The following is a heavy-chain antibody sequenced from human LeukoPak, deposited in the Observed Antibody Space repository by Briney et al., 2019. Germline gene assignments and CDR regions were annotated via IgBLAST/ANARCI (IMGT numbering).Heavy chain of an antibody. CDR1: GGYFSGYY. J-gene: IGHJ4*02. CDR3: ARVTGYTIEDYFDY. Sequence: SETLSLICAVYGGYFSGYYWSWIRKPPGKGLELIGDIYYSGSTNYNPSLKSRVTISVKTSKNQFSLKLRSVTAADTAVYYCARVTGYTIEDYFDYWGQGTLVTVSS. V-gene: IGHV4-59*01. CDR2: IYYSGST. D-gene: IGHD3-9*01.